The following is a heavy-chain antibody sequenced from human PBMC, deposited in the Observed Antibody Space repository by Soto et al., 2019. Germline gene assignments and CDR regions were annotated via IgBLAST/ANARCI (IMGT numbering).Heavy chain of an antibody. CDR3: ARDPHFWSGSNYGMDV. J-gene: IGHJ6*02. CDR1: GYTFTSYY. Sequence: QVQLVQSGAEVKKAGASVKVSCKASGYTFTSYYMHWVRQAPGQGLEWMGIINPSGGSTSYAQKFQGRVTMTRDTSTSTVYMELSSLRSEDTAVYYCARDPHFWSGSNYGMDVWGQGTTVTVSS. V-gene: IGHV1-46*01. CDR2: INPSGGST. D-gene: IGHD3-3*02.